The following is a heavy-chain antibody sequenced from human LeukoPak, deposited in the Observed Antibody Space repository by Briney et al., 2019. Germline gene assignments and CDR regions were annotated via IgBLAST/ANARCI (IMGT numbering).Heavy chain of an antibody. J-gene: IGHJ4*02. Sequence: GGSLRLSCAASGFTVSSYSMSWVRQAPGKGLEWVSVIYSAGGTSYADSVKGRFTISRDNSKNALYLQMNSLRAEDTAVYYCARGGPGGYDFDYWGQGSLVTASS. CDR3: ARGGPGGYDFDY. V-gene: IGHV3-53*01. D-gene: IGHD2-15*01. CDR2: IYSAGGT. CDR1: GFTVSSYS.